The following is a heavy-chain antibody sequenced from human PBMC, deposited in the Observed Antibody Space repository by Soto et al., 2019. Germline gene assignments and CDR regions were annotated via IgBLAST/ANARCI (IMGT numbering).Heavy chain of an antibody. CDR1: GFTFSSYG. CDR3: SKEWVYDTSGWSFDY. J-gene: IGHJ4*02. D-gene: IGHD3-22*01. V-gene: IGHV3-30*18. Sequence: QVQLVESGGGVVQPGRSLRLSCAASGFTFSSYGMHWVRQAPGKGLEWVAVISDDGSNKYYADSLKGRFTISRDNSKNTLYLQMNRLRAEDTAVYYCSKEWVYDTSGWSFDYWGQGTWSPSPQ. CDR2: ISDDGSNK.